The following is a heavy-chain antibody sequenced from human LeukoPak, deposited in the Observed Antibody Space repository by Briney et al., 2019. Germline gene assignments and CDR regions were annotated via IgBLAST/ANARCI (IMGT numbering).Heavy chain of an antibody. CDR1: GFTFSSYS. CDR3: ARVAEAAAFDY. V-gene: IGHV3-21*01. CDR2: ISSSSRYI. Sequence: GGSLSLSCAASGFTFSSYSMTWVRQAPGKGLEWVSSISSSSRYIYYADSMKGRFAISRDNAKNSLFLQMNSLRAEDTAVYYCARVAEAAAFDYWGQGTLVTVSS. J-gene: IGHJ4*02. D-gene: IGHD6-13*01.